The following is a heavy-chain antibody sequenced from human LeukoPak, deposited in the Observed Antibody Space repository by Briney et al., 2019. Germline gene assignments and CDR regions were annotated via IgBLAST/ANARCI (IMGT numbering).Heavy chain of an antibody. V-gene: IGHV3-23*01. Sequence: GSLRLSFAASGFTFSHYGMSWVRQAPGEGLEWVSGIINNGISTSYAESVKGRFTISRDNSKSTLFLQMNSLRAEDTAVYYCARGTSTFDYWGQGTLVTVSS. D-gene: IGHD3-3*02. CDR3: ARGTSTFDY. CDR1: GFTFSHYG. CDR2: IINNGIST. J-gene: IGHJ4*02.